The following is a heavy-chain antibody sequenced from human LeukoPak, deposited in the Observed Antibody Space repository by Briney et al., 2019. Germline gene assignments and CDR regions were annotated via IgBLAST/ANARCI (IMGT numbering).Heavy chain of an antibody. CDR3: TRVHFA. Sequence: GGSLRLSCAASGFTFNNAWMSWVRQAPGKGLEWISRIKSKTYGGTTEYAAPVKGRFTISRDDSESTLFLQMDSLTTEDTAVYYCTRVHFAWGQGTLVTVSS. CDR1: GFTFNNAW. D-gene: IGHD2/OR15-2a*01. J-gene: IGHJ5*02. V-gene: IGHV3-15*01. CDR2: IKSKTYGGTT.